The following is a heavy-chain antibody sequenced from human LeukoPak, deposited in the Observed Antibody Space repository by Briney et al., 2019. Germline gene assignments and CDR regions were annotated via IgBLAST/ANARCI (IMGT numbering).Heavy chain of an antibody. D-gene: IGHD3-10*01. CDR2: IKTDGSDK. CDR3: ARDSLIQYGSGSYWGFDY. J-gene: IGHJ4*02. CDR1: GFTFSNYW. Sequence: PGGSLRLSCAASGFTFSNYWMSWVRQAPGKGPEWVGDIKTDGSDKYYVGSVKGRFTISRDNAKNSLYLQMNSLRAEDTAVYYCARDSLIQYGSGSYWGFDYWGRESWSPSPQ. V-gene: IGHV3-7*03.